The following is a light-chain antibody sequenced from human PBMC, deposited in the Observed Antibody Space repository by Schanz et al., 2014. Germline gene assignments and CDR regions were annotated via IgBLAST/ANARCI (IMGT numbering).Light chain of an antibody. CDR3: SSYTRSSTPV. CDR2: DVT. J-gene: IGLJ2*01. Sequence: QSALTQPRSVSGSPGQSVTISCIETSSDVGGYNYVSWYQQHPGKAPKLMIYDVTKRPSGVSNRFSGSKSGNTASLTISGLQAEDEADYYCSSYTRSSTPVFGGGTKVTVL. CDR1: SSDVGGYNY. V-gene: IGLV2-11*01.